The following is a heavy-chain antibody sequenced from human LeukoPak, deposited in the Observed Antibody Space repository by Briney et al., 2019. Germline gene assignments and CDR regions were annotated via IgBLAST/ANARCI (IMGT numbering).Heavy chain of an antibody. CDR2: ISSSGSTI. CDR1: GFTFNSYE. V-gene: IGHV3-48*03. Sequence: GGSLRLSCAASGFTFNSYEMHWVRRAPRKGLEWVSYISSSGSTIYYADSVKGRFTISRDNAKSSLYLQMNSLRAEDTAVYYCARGGYYFDYWGQGTLVTVSS. CDR3: ARGGYYFDY. J-gene: IGHJ4*02.